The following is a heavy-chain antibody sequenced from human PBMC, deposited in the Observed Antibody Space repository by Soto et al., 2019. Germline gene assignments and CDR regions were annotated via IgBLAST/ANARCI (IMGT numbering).Heavy chain of an antibody. J-gene: IGHJ6*04. D-gene: IGHD5-12*01. V-gene: IGHV3-23*01. CDR3: ATASGRVATIGFSDV. CDR2: VNNGGDST. CDR1: GFTFNNFA. Sequence: EVQLLESGGGLVQPGGSLRLSCAASGFTFNNFAMNWVRQAPGKGLEWVSAVNNGGDSTYYADSVQGRFTISRDNSENTLYLQMNSLRADDTAVYYCATASGRVATIGFSDVWGKGTTVTVSS.